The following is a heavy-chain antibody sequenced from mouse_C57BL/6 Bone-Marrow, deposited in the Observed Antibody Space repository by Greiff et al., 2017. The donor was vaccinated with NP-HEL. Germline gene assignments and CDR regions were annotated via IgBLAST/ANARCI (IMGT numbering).Heavy chain of an antibody. CDR2: LSYDGNN. CDR3: AREGGYYGSPFAY. CDR1: GHSITSGYY. V-gene: IGHV3-6*01. Sequence: EVQLQQSGPGLVKPSQSLSLPCSVTGHSITSGYYWNWIRQFPGNKLEWVGYLSYDGNNNYNPSLKNRISITRDTSTSQFFLKLNSVTTEDTATYYCAREGGYYGSPFAYWGQGTLVTVSA. J-gene: IGHJ3*01. D-gene: IGHD1-1*01.